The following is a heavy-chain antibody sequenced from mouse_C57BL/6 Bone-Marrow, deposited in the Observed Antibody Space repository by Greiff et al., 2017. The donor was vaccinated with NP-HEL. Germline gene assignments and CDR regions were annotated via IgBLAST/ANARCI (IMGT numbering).Heavy chain of an antibody. CDR3: TTKLRPDY. D-gene: IGHD3-2*02. CDR1: GFNIKDDY. V-gene: IGHV14-4*01. CDR2: IDPENGDT. Sequence: EVQRVESGAELVRPGASVKLSCTASGFNIKDDYMHWVKQRPEQGLEWIGWIDPENGDTEYASKFQGKATITADTSSNTAYLQLSSLTSEDTAFYYCTTKLRPDYWGQGTTLTVSS. J-gene: IGHJ2*01.